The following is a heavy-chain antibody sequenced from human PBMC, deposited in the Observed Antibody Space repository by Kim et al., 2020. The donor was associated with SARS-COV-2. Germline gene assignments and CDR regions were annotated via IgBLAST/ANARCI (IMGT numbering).Heavy chain of an antibody. Sequence: GGSLRLSCAASGFTFNSYGMHWVRQAPGKGLEWVAVISSDGGNKYYADSVKGRFTISRDTSKNTLYLQMNSLRAEDTAVYYCARDTPVWFAEFSYYFAY. CDR2: ISSDGGNK. CDR1: GFTFNSYG. CDR3: ARDTPVWFAEFSYYFAY. V-gene: IGHV3-33*01. D-gene: IGHD3-10*01. J-gene: IGHJ4*01.